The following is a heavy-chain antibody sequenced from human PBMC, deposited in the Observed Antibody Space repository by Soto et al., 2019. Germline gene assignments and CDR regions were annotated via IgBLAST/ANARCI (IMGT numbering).Heavy chain of an antibody. CDR3: ARSDDHTLFRGRFQK. J-gene: IGHJ4*02. CDR2: ISSKTTFI. D-gene: IGHD3-10*01. Sequence: EVQLVESGGALVKPGGSLRLSCAASGFTFSSYTMNWVRQAPGKGLEWVSSISSKTTFIYYADSVKGRFTISRDNAKTSLYLQMDSLRAEYTAVYFCARSDDHTLFRGRFQKGGQGTPVTFSS. V-gene: IGHV3-21*01. CDR1: GFTFSSYT.